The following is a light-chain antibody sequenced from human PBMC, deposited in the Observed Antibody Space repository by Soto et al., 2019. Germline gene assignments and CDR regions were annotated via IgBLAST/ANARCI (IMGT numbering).Light chain of an antibody. CDR3: GAWDDSLNGWV. J-gene: IGLJ3*02. Sequence: VVTQPPSASGTPGQRVTISCSGSSSNIGSNSVNWYQQLPGTAPKLLIYSYNQRPSGVPDRFSGSKSGTSASLAISGLQSEDEADYHCGAWDDSLNGWVFGGGTKLTVL. V-gene: IGLV1-44*01. CDR2: SYN. CDR1: SSNIGSNS.